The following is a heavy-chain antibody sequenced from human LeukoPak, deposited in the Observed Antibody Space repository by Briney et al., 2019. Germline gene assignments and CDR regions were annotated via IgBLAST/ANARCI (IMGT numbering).Heavy chain of an antibody. CDR2: ISGSGGST. D-gene: IGHD3-10*01. Sequence: PGGSLRLSCAASGFTFSDYYMSWVRQAPGKGLEWVSAISGSGGSTYYADSVKGRFTISRDNSKNTLYLQMNSLRAEDTAVYYCAKALGGSGSYCNLYYFDYWGQGTLVTVSS. V-gene: IGHV3-23*01. CDR3: AKALGGSGSYCNLYYFDY. J-gene: IGHJ4*02. CDR1: GFTFSDYY.